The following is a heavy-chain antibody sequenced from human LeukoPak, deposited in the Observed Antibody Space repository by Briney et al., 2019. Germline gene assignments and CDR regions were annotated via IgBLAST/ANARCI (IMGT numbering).Heavy chain of an antibody. CDR2: IYYSGST. J-gene: IGHJ4*02. CDR3: ARLGYSSSWSSDY. CDR1: GGSISSYY. V-gene: IGHV4-59*08. Sequence: SETLSLTCTVSGGSISSYYWSWIRQPPGKGLEWIEYIYYSGSTNYNPSLKSRVTISVDTSKNQFSLKLSSVTAADTAVYYCARLGYSSSWSSDYWGQGTLVTVSS. D-gene: IGHD6-13*01.